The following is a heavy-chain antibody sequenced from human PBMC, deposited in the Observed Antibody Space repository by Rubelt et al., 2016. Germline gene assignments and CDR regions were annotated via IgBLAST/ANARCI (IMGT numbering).Heavy chain of an antibody. CDR2: SYDGSNK. CDR3: ARSSSSWYLADY. J-gene: IGHJ4*02. V-gene: IGHV3-30*09. D-gene: IGHD6-13*01. Sequence: SYDGSNKYYADSVKGRFAISRDDSKNTLYLQMNSLRAEDTAVYYCARSSSSWYLADYWGQGTLVTVSS.